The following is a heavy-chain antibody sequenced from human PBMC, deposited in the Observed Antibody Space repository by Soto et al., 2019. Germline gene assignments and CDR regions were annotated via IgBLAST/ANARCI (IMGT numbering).Heavy chain of an antibody. Sequence: QVRLVQSGAEVKKPGASVRISCKASGYTFTDYTLHWVRQSPGQGLEWMGCLDTGNGDSKFSQKFEGRVTFTRQTSATTAYMDLSRLRSEHTAVYFCARDLWFGEYPYYFDYWGQGTLITVSS. CDR1: GYTFTDYT. CDR2: LDTGNGDS. V-gene: IGHV1-3*04. D-gene: IGHD3-10*01. CDR3: ARDLWFGEYPYYFDY. J-gene: IGHJ4*02.